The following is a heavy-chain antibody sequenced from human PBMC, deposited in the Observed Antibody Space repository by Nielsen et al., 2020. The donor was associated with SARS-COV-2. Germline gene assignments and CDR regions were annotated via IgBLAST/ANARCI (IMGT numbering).Heavy chain of an antibody. V-gene: IGHV3-23*01. Sequence: GESLKISCAASGFTFDDYAMHWVRQAPGKGLEWVAGFSGNGANTYYAASVKGRFTISRDNSKNTLYLQMNSLRAEDTAVYYCARDLSVGDYGDYWGQGTLVTVSS. CDR2: FSGNGANT. CDR3: ARDLSVGDYGDY. CDR1: GFTFDDYA. J-gene: IGHJ4*02. D-gene: IGHD4-17*01.